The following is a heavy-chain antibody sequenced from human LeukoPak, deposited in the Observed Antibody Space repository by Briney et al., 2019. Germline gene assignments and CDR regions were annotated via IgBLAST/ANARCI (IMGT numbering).Heavy chain of an antibody. Sequence: GSLRLSCAASGFTVSSNYMSRVRQAPGKGLEWVSVIYSGGSTYYADSVKGRFTISRDNSKNTLYLQMNSLRAEDTAVYYCAGSTHNYYYYGMDVWGQGTTVTVSS. CDR1: GFTVSSNY. V-gene: IGHV3-53*01. J-gene: IGHJ6*02. CDR2: IYSGGST. CDR3: AGSTHNYYYYGMDV. D-gene: IGHD2-2*01.